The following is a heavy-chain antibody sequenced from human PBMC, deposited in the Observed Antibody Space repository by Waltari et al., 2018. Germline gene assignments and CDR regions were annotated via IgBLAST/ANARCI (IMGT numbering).Heavy chain of an antibody. D-gene: IGHD3-10*01. CDR1: GFTFSSYA. CDR3: ARASGYYGSGSYYNY. CDR2: ISYDGSNK. V-gene: IGHV3-30-3*01. Sequence: QVQLVESGGGVVQPGRSLRLSCAASGFTFSSYAMHWVRQAPGKGLEWGAVISYDGSNKYYADSVKGRFTISRDNSKNTLYLQMNSLRAEDTAVYYCARASGYYGSGSYYNYWGQGTLVTVSS. J-gene: IGHJ4*02.